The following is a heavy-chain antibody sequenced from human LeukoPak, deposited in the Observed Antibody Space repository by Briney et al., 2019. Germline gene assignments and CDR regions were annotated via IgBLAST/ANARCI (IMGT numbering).Heavy chain of an antibody. CDR3: AKDRSYGEVNYFDY. Sequence: GGSLRLSCAASGFTFSSYAMSWVRQAPGKGLEWVSAISGSGRSTYYEDSVKGRFTISRDNSKNTLYLQMNSLRAEDTAVYYCAKDRSYGEVNYFDYWGKGTLVTVSS. V-gene: IGHV3-23*01. CDR2: ISGSGRST. D-gene: IGHD4-17*01. J-gene: IGHJ4*02. CDR1: GFTFSSYA.